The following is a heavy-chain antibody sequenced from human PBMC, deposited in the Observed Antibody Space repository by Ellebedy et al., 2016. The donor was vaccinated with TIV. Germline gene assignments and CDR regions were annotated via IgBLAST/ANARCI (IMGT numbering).Heavy chain of an antibody. Sequence: ASVKVSXKASGYTFTSYGISWVRQAPGQGLEWMGWISAYNGNTNYAQKLQGRVTMTKDTSTSTAYMELRSLRSDDTAVYYCAREFYYGSGSYPRGGYYYYGMDVWGQGTTVTVSS. CDR1: GYTFTSYG. CDR3: AREFYYGSGSYPRGGYYYYGMDV. CDR2: ISAYNGNT. V-gene: IGHV1-18*01. D-gene: IGHD3-10*01. J-gene: IGHJ6*02.